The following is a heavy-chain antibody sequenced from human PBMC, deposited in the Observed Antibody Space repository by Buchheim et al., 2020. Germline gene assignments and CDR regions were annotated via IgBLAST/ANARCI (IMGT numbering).Heavy chain of an antibody. Sequence: QVQLVQSGAEVKKPGSSVKVSCKASGGTFSSYAISWVRQAPGQGLEWMGRIIPILGIANYAQKLQGRVTITADKSTSTAYMELSSLRSEDTAVYYCASPGQAATRHYYYYGMDVWGQGTT. V-gene: IGHV1-69*04. D-gene: IGHD2-15*01. CDR2: IIPILGIA. J-gene: IGHJ6*02. CDR1: GGTFSSYA. CDR3: ASPGQAATRHYYYYGMDV.